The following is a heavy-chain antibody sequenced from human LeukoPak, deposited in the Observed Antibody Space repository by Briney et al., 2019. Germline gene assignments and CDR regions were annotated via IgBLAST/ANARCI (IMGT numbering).Heavy chain of an antibody. CDR2: INHSGST. J-gene: IGHJ6*02. V-gene: IGHV4-34*01. CDR3: ASLTPVGNSYGYHYYYGMDV. D-gene: IGHD5-18*01. Sequence: PSETLSLTCAVYGGSFSVYYWSWIRQPPGKGLEWIGEINHSGSTNYNPSLKSRVTISVDTSKNQFSLKLSSVTAADTAVYYCASLTPVGNSYGYHYYYGMDVWGQGTTVTVSS. CDR1: GGSFSVYY.